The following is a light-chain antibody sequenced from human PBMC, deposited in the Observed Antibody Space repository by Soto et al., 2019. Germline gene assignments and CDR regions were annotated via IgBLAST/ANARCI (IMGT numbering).Light chain of an antibody. CDR3: HHYGSSVET. Sequence: EIVWTQSPDTLSLSPGERATLSCRASQSIVSNSLAWYQQKPGQAPRLVMYSTSSGATGIPDRFSGSGSGTDFTLTISRLEPEDFAVYYCHHYGSSVETFGGGTKVDIK. CDR1: QSIVSNS. CDR2: STS. J-gene: IGKJ4*01. V-gene: IGKV3-20*01.